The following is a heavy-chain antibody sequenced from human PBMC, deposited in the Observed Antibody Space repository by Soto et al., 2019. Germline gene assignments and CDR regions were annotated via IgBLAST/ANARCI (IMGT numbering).Heavy chain of an antibody. D-gene: IGHD6-19*01. V-gene: IGHV4-59*01. J-gene: IGHJ6*02. CDR1: GGSISTYY. Sequence: PSETLSLTCTVSGGSISTYYWSWLRQPPGKGLEWIGYIYDSGSTTYNPSLKSRVRISVDTSKNQFSLELRSVTAADTAVYFCARLYSSGWYAYESTPPPSYLYDLDVWGQGTTVTVSS. CDR2: IYDSGST. CDR3: ARLYSSGWYAYESTPPPSYLYDLDV.